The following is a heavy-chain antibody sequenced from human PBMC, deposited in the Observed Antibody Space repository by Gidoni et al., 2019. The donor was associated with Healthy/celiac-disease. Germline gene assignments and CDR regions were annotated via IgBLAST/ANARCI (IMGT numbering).Heavy chain of an antibody. CDR3: ARQGAGTLPLDY. J-gene: IGHJ4*02. CDR1: GSAFTSYW. Sequence: EVQLVQSGAGVKKPGEALKNPCKGSGSAFTSYWIGWVRQMPGKGLEWMGIIYPGDSDTRYSPSFQGQVTISADKSLSTAYLQWSSLKASDTAMYYCARQGAGTLPLDYCGQGTLVTVSS. CDR2: IYPGDSDT. V-gene: IGHV5-51*01. D-gene: IGHD1-1*01.